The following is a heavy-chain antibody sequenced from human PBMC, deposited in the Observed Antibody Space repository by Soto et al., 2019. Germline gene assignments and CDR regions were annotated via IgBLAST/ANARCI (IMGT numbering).Heavy chain of an antibody. CDR3: ARGPWNDDMGHFDP. J-gene: IGHJ5*02. CDR1: GGSISSGGYS. CDR2: IYHRGST. V-gene: IGHV4-30-2*01. D-gene: IGHD1-1*01. Sequence: QLQLQESGSGLVKPSQTLSLTCAVSGGSISSGGYSWSWIRQPPGKGLEWIGYIYHRGSTYYNPSLKSRVTMSVDRFKNQFSLKLSSVTAADTAVYYCARGPWNDDMGHFDPWGQGTLVTVSS.